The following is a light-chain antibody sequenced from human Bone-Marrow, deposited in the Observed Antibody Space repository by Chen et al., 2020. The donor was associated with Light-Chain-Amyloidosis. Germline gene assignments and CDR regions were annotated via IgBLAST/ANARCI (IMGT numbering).Light chain of an antibody. Sequence: SYELTQPPSVSVSPGQTARITCSGDDLPTKYAYWYQQKPGQARVLVIHRDTERPSGISERFSGSGSGTTATLTISGVQAEDEADYHCQSADSSGTYEVIFGGGTKLTVL. CDR2: RDT. CDR1: DLPTKY. J-gene: IGLJ2*01. V-gene: IGLV3-25*03. CDR3: QSADSSGTYEVI.